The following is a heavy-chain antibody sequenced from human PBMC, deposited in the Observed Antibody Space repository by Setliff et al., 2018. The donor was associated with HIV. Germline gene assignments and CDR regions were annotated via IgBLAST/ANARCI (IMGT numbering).Heavy chain of an antibody. Sequence: GASVKVSCKASGYTFSNYGLSWVRQAHGQGLAWVGWINAFTGRTHYAQDFQGRVTVTTDTSTDTSYMELRSLRSDDTAIYYCAACVLQSGGLTGSYPGGFDYWGQGSLVTVSS. CDR2: INAFTGRT. CDR1: GYTFSNYG. J-gene: IGHJ4*02. V-gene: IGHV1-18*01. D-gene: IGHD1-26*01. CDR3: AACVLQSGGLTGSYPGGFDY.